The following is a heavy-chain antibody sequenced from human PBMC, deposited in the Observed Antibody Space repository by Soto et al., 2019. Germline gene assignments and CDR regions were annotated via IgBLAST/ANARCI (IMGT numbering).Heavy chain of an antibody. D-gene: IGHD3-10*01. Sequence: PGGSLRLSCAASGFTLSRYEMNWVRQAPGKGLEWISYIHSSGTTIYYADSVKGRFTISRDNAKNSLCLQMNSLSAEDTAVYYCAPRRGGGGAFDFWGQGTMVTVSS. J-gene: IGHJ3*01. CDR3: APRRGGGGAFDF. CDR2: IHSSGTTI. V-gene: IGHV3-48*03. CDR1: GFTLSRYE.